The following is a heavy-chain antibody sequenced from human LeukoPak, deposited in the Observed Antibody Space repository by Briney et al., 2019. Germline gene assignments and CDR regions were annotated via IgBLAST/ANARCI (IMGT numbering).Heavy chain of an antibody. V-gene: IGHV4-4*07. CDR1: GGSISSYY. J-gene: IGHJ3*02. D-gene: IGHD1-26*01. Sequence: SETLSLTCTVSGGSISSYYWSWIRQPAGKGPEWTGRIYTSGSTNYNPSLKSRVTMSVDTSKNQFSLKLSSVTAADTAVYYCARVGAIAPGAFDIWGQGTMVTVSS. CDR2: IYTSGST. CDR3: ARVGAIAPGAFDI.